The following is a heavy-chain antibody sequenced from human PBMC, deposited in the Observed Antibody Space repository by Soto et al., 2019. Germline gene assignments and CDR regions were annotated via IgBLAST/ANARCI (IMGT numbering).Heavy chain of an antibody. J-gene: IGHJ4*02. Sequence: EVQLVESGGGLVQPGGSLRLSCAASGFTFSDYDMNWVRQAPGKGLEWVSYISTSRTTIYYADSVRGRFTISRDNAENSLYLQMNSLRDEDTAVYYCAREATSGWHPFDYWGQGTLVTVSS. D-gene: IGHD6-19*01. CDR1: GFTFSDYD. CDR3: AREATSGWHPFDY. CDR2: ISTSRTTI. V-gene: IGHV3-48*02.